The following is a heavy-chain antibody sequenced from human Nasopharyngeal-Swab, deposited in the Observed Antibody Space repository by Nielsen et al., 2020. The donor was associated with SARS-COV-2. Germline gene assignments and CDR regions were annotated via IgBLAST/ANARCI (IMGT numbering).Heavy chain of an antibody. D-gene: IGHD4-11*01. CDR3: ARWDYSNYDLDY. CDR1: GFTCSSYS. CDR2: ISSSSSYI. Sequence: GESLKISCAASGFTCSSYSMNWVRQAPGKGLEWVSSISSSSSYIYYADSVKGRFTISRDNAKNSLYLQMNSLRAEDTAVYYCARWDYSNYDLDYWGQGTLVTVSS. V-gene: IGHV3-21*01. J-gene: IGHJ4*02.